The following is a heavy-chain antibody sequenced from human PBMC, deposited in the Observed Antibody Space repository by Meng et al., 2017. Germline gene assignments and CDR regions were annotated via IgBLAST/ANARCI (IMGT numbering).Heavy chain of an antibody. CDR3: ARDRGSQGKGGFDY. J-gene: IGHJ4*02. Sequence: EVELVESGGGLVKPGGSLRLFCAASGFTFSSYSMNWVRQAPGKGLEWVSSISSSSSYIYYADSVKGRFTISRDNAKNSLYLQMNSLRAEDTAVYYCARDRGSQGKGGFDYWGQGTLVTVSS. CDR2: ISSSSSYI. V-gene: IGHV3-21*01. D-gene: IGHD1-26*01. CDR1: GFTFSSYS.